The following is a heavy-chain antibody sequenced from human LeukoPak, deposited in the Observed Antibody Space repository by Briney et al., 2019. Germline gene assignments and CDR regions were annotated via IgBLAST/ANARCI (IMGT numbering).Heavy chain of an antibody. CDR1: GFTFSSYW. CDR3: ARDRALYDSRRGYYYTEDDY. V-gene: IGHV3-74*01. D-gene: IGHD3-22*01. Sequence: GGSLRLSCAASGFTFSSYWMHWVRQAPGKGLVWVSRINSDGSSTSYADSVKGRFTISRDNAKSSLYLQMNSLRVDDTAVYYCARDRALYDSRRGYYYTEDDYWGQGTLVTVSS. J-gene: IGHJ4*02. CDR2: INSDGSST.